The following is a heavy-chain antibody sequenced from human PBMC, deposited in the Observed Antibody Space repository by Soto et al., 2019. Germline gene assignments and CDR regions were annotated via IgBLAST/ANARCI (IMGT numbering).Heavy chain of an antibody. CDR3: ARGSSFRGDFDI. CDR1: GGSVISSSW. D-gene: IGHD2-21*01. V-gene: IGHV4-4*02. CDR2: IYHAGSP. Sequence: SETLSLTCGVSGGSVISSSWWTWLRQSPGKGLEWIGEIYHAGSPNYNPSLQSRVIISLDKSKNNFSLRLTSVTAADAAIYYCARGSSFRGDFDIWGQGTTVTVSS. J-gene: IGHJ3*02.